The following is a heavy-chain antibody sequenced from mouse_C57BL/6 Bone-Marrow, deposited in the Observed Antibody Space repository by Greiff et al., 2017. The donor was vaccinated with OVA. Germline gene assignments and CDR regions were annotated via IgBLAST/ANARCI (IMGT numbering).Heavy chain of an antibody. CDR2: ISDGGSYT. D-gene: IGHD1-1*01. CDR1: GFTFSSYA. J-gene: IGHJ2*01. Sequence: EVNVVESGGGLVKPGGSLKLSCAASGFTFSSYAMSWVRQTPEKRLEWVATISDGGSYTYYPDNVKGRFTISKDNAKNNLYLQMSHLKSEDTAMYYGAREGAVEAFDYWGQGTTLTVSA. V-gene: IGHV5-4*01. CDR3: AREGAVEAFDY.